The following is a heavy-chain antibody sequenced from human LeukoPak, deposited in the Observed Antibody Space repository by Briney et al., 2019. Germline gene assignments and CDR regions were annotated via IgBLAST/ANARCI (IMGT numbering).Heavy chain of an antibody. Sequence: ASVKVSCKASGYTFPSYFMHWVRQAPGQGLEWMGIINPTGGSTTYAQKFQGRVTMTRDTSTSTVYMELSSLRSEDTAVYYCATVLEQWLPLGYWGQGTLVTVSS. J-gene: IGHJ4*02. CDR1: GYTFPSYF. V-gene: IGHV1-46*01. CDR2: INPTGGST. CDR3: ATVLEQWLPLGY. D-gene: IGHD6-19*01.